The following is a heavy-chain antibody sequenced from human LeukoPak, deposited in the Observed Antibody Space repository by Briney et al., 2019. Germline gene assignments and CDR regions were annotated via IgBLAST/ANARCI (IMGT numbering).Heavy chain of an antibody. CDR1: GGSFSGYY. Sequence: SETLSLTCAVYGGSFSGYYWSWIRQPPGKGLEWIGEINHSGSTNYNPSLKSRVTISVDTSKNQFSLKLSPVTAADTAVYYCARGRDGYNFLNRGEYYYFDYWGQGTLVTVSS. D-gene: IGHD5-24*01. CDR2: INHSGST. V-gene: IGHV4-34*01. J-gene: IGHJ4*02. CDR3: ARGRDGYNFLNRGEYYYFDY.